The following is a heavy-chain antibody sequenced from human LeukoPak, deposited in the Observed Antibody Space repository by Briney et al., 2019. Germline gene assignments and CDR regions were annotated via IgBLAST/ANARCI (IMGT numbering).Heavy chain of an antibody. D-gene: IGHD3-22*01. CDR2: IKQDGSDK. CDR1: GFTFTFYW. Sequence: PGGSVRLSCAASGFTFTFYWMSWVRQAPGKGLEWVANIKQDGSDKNYVDSAKGRFTISRDNSKNSLYLQMTSLRVEDTAFYFCARHSNKYDYDSSGHYRSFDYWGQGTLVSVSS. J-gene: IGHJ4*02. V-gene: IGHV3-7*01. CDR3: ARHSNKYDYDSSGHYRSFDY.